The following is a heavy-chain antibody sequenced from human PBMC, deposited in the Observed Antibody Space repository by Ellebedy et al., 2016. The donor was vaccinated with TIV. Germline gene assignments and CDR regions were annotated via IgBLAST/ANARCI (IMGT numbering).Heavy chain of an antibody. J-gene: IGHJ6*02. D-gene: IGHD1-26*01. V-gene: IGHV1-69*13. CDR1: GDTFNNYA. Sequence: AASVKVSCKTSGDTFNNYALSWVRQAPGQGLEWMGGIIPIFRTPTYAQTFRGRVTISADESTSTAYMELSSLRSEDTAVYYCARERSGSGSYYNYFGMDVWGQGTTVTVSS. CDR2: IIPIFRTP. CDR3: ARERSGSGSYYNYFGMDV.